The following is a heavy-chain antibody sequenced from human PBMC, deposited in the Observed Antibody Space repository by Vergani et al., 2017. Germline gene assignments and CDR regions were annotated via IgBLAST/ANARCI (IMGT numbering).Heavy chain of an antibody. V-gene: IGHV3-30*18. CDR2: ISYDGSNK. J-gene: IGHJ4*02. CDR1: GFTFSSYG. D-gene: IGHD3-22*01. Sequence: QVQLVESGGGVVQPGRSLRPSCAASGFTFSSYGMHWVRQAPGKGLEWVAVISYDGSNKYYADSVKGRFTISRDNSKNTLYLQMNSLRAEDTAVYYCAKDRQYYYDSSGIFDYWGQGTLVTVSS. CDR3: AKDRQYYYDSSGIFDY.